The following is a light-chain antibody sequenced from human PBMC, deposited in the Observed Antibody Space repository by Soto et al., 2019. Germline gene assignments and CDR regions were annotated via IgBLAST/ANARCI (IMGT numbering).Light chain of an antibody. CDR1: SSDVGGYNY. V-gene: IGLV2-8*01. Sequence: QSVLTQPPSASGSPGQSVAISCTGTSSDVGGYNYVPWYQQHPGKAPKLMIYEVNKRPSGVPDRFSGSKSGNTASLTVSGLQAEDADDYYSSSYAGSSNVFGTGTKATVL. CDR2: EVN. CDR3: SSYAGSSNV. J-gene: IGLJ1*01.